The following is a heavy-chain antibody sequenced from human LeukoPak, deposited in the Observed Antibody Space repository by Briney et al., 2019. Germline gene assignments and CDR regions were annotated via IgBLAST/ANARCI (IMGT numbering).Heavy chain of an antibody. J-gene: IGHJ4*02. CDR1: GYTFTSYG. D-gene: IGHD3-9*01. Sequence: ASVKVSCKASGYTFTSYGISWVRQAPGQGLEWMGWIIAYNGNTNYAQKLQGRVTMTTDTSTSTAYMELRSLRSDDTAVYYCAREGLIRYFDWLLSSHFYYFDYWGQGTLVTVSS. V-gene: IGHV1-18*01. CDR2: IIAYNGNT. CDR3: AREGLIRYFDWLLSSHFYYFDY.